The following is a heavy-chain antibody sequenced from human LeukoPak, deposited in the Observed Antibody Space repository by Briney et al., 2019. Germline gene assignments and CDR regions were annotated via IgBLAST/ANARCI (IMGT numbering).Heavy chain of an antibody. J-gene: IGHJ4*02. CDR1: GFTFSSYG. CDR2: IRYDGSNK. D-gene: IGHD3-10*01. V-gene: IGHV3-30*02. CDR3: AKSGESWFGELFYYFDY. Sequence: PGGSLRLSCAASGFTFSSYGMHWVRQAPGKGLEWVAFIRYDGSNKYYADSVKGRFTISRDNSKNTLYLQMNSLRAEDTAVYYCAKSGESWFGELFYYFDYWGQGTLVTVSS.